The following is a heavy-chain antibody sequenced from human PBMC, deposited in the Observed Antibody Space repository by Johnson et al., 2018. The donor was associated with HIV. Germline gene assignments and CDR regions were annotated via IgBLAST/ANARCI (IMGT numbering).Heavy chain of an antibody. CDR1: GFTFSDSS. D-gene: IGHD6-19*01. CDR2: ITPSGTTI. CDR3: AKRRVAGDDAFVV. Sequence: QVQLVESGGGLVKPGGSLRLSCAASGFTFSDSSMNWIRQAPGKGLEWVSYITPSGTTIYNADSVKGRFTISRDNAKKSLYLQMTSLRAEDPAMYYCAKRRVAGDDAFVVWGQGTMVIVSS. V-gene: IGHV3-11*04. J-gene: IGHJ3*01.